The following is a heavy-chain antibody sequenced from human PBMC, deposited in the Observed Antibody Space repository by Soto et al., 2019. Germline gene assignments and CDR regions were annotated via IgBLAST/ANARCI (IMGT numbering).Heavy chain of an antibody. CDR3: ARDSHGMDV. CDR2: ISYDGSNK. V-gene: IGHV3-30-3*01. J-gene: IGHJ6*02. CDR1: GFTFSSYA. Sequence: QVQLVESGGGVVQPGRSLRLSCAASGFTFSSYAMHWVRQAPGKGLEWVAVISYDGSNKYYADSVKGRFTISRDNSKNRLYLQMNSLRAEDTAVYYCARDSHGMDVWGQGTTVTVSS.